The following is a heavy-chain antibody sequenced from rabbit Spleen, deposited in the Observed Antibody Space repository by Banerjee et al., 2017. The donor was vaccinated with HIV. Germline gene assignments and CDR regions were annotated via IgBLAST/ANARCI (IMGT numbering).Heavy chain of an antibody. Sequence: QEQLEESGGGLVKPEGSLTLTCKASGIDISIYYYMCWVRQAPGKGLEWIACIYSGSGSTDYASWAKGRFTIAKTSSTTVTLQMTSLTAADTATDFGARGATYGYAGYPYIPYGMDLWGPGTLVTVS. D-gene: IGHD6-1*01. CDR2: IYSGSGST. CDR1: GIDISIYYY. J-gene: IGHJ6*01. CDR3: ARGATYGYAGYPYIPYGMDL. V-gene: IGHV1S45*01.